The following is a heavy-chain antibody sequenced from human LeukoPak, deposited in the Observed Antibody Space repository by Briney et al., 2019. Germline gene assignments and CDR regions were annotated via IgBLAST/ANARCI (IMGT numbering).Heavy chain of an antibody. D-gene: IGHD2-8*01. Sequence: GGSLRLSCTASRFSFSASAVTWVRQAPGKGLQWISTVNSSGAETYYAGSVQGRFTISRDASNNSVHLQMNRLRAEDTALYYCVKGPRLHNGFVPDAWGQGTLVTVSS. J-gene: IGHJ4*02. CDR1: RFSFSASA. CDR3: VKGPRLHNGFVPDA. V-gene: IGHV3-23*01. CDR2: VNSSGAET.